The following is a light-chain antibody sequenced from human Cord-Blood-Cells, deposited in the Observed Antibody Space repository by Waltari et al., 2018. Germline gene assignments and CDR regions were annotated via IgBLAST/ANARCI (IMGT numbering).Light chain of an antibody. CDR1: SRAVGGYNY. CDR2: DVS. J-gene: IGLJ1*01. CDR3: SSYTSSSTYV. V-gene: IGLV2-14*01. Sequence: QSALTPPASVSGSPGPSITISCPGPSRAVGGYNYVSWYQQHPGKAPQLMIYDVSNRPSGVSNRFSGSKSGNTASLTISGLQAEDEADYYCSSYTSSSTYVFGTGTKVTVL.